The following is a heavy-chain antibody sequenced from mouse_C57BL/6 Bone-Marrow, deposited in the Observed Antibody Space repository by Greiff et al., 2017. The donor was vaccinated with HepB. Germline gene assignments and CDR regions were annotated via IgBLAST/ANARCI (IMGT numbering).Heavy chain of an antibody. J-gene: IGHJ1*03. V-gene: IGHV5-16*01. D-gene: IGHD4-1*01. CDR1: GFTFSDYY. CDR3: AREIVFPTGTEGYFDV. CDR2: INYDGSST. Sequence: EVMLVESEGGLVQPGSSMKLSCTASGFTFSDYYMAWVRQVPEKGLEWVANINYDGSSTYYLDSLKSRFIISRDNAKNILYLQMSSLKSEDTATYYCAREIVFPTGTEGYFDVWGTGTTVTVSS.